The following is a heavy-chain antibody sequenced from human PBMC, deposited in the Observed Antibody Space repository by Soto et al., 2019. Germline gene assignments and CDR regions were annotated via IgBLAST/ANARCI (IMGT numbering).Heavy chain of an antibody. D-gene: IGHD3-3*01. CDR3: ATSLYYVFWSGYESPPLVDY. V-gene: IGHV5-10-1*01. CDR2: IDPSDSYT. J-gene: IGHJ4*02. CDR1: GYSFTSYW. Sequence: PGESLKISCKGSGYSFTSYWISWVRQMPGKGLEWMGRIDPSDSYTNYSPSFQGHVTISADKSISTAYLQWSSLKASDTAMYYCATSLYYVFWSGYESPPLVDYWGQGTLVTVSS.